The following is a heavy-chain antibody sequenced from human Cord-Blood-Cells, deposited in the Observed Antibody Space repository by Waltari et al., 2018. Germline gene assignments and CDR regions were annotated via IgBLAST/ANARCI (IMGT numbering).Heavy chain of an antibody. Sequence: EVQLLESGGGVVQPGGSLRLSCAASGFTFSSYAMRWVRQVPGKGLEWVSAISGSGGSTYYADSVKGRFTISRDNSKNTLYLQMNSLRAEDTAVYYCAKDRAAAGKAEYFQHWGQGTLVTVSS. J-gene: IGHJ1*01. D-gene: IGHD6-13*01. CDR1: GFTFSSYA. CDR2: ISGSGGST. V-gene: IGHV3-23*01. CDR3: AKDRAAAGKAEYFQH.